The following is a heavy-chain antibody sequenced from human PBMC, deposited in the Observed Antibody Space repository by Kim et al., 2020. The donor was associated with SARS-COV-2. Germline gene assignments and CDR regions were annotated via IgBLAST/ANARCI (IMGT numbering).Heavy chain of an antibody. V-gene: IGHV1-18*01. J-gene: IGHJ5*02. Sequence: AQKLQGRVTRTTDTSTSTAYMELRSLRSDDTAVYYCARGGDVPRVGAFDPWGQGTLVTVSS. CDR3: ARGGDVPRVGAFDP. D-gene: IGHD3-10*01.